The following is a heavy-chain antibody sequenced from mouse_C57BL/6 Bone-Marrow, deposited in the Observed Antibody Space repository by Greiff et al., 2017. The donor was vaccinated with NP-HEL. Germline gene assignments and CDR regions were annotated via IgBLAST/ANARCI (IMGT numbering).Heavy chain of an antibody. CDR3: AREGLLPHYYAMDY. V-gene: IGHV1-69*01. J-gene: IGHJ4*01. CDR2: IDPSDSYT. CDR1: GYTFTSYW. D-gene: IGHD1-1*01. Sequence: QVQLQQSGAELVMPGASVKLSCKASGYTFTSYWMHWVKQRPGQGLEWIGEIDPSDSYTNYNQKFKGKSTLTVDKSSSTAYMQLSRLTSEDSAVYYGAREGLLPHYYAMDYWGQGTSVTVSS.